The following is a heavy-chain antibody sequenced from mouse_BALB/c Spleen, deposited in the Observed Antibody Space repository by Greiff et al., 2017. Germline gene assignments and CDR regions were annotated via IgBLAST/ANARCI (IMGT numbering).Heavy chain of an antibody. D-gene: IGHD1-1*01. V-gene: IGHV1-82*01. CDR2: IYPGDGDT. J-gene: IGHJ1*01. CDR3: ARDYYGSSYVYFDV. Sequence: QVQLQQSGPELVKPGASVKISCKASGYAFSSSWMNWVKQRPGQGLEWIGRIYPGDGDTNYNGKFKGKATLTADKSSSTAYMQLSSLTSVDSAVYFCARDYYGSSYVYFDVWGAGTTVTVSS. CDR1: GYAFSSSW.